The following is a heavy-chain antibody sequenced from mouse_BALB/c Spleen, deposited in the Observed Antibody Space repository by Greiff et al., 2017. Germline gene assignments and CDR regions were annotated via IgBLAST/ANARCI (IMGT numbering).Heavy chain of an antibody. CDR1: GYTFSSYW. V-gene: IGHV1-9*01. D-gene: IGHD2-14*01. Sequence: VQLQQSGAELMKPGASVKISCKATGYTFSSYWIEWVKQRPGHGLEWIGEILPGSGSTNYNEKFKGKATFTADTSSNTAYMQLSSLTSEDSAVYYCARRGNYRYDGGSWFAYWGQGTLVTVSA. CDR2: ILPGSGST. CDR3: ARRGNYRYDGGSWFAY. J-gene: IGHJ3*01.